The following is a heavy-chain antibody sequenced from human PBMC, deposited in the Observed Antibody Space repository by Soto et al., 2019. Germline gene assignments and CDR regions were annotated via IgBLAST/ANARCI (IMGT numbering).Heavy chain of an antibody. Sequence: GGSLRLSCAASGFTFSDYYMSWIRQAPGKGLEWVSYISSTISYTHYADSVKGRFTISRDNAKNSLYLQMNSLRAEDTAVYYCARYIYGYVDYWGQGTLVTGSS. CDR3: ARYIYGYVDY. CDR1: GFTFSDYY. CDR2: ISSTISYT. V-gene: IGHV3-11*06. J-gene: IGHJ4*02. D-gene: IGHD5-18*01.